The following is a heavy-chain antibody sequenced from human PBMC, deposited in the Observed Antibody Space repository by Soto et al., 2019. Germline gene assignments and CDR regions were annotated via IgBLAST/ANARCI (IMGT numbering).Heavy chain of an antibody. V-gene: IGHV1-8*01. CDR1: GYTFTSYD. Sequence: QVQLVQSGAEVKKPGASVKVSCKASGYTFTSYDINWVRQATGQGLEWMGWMNPNSGNTGYAQKFQGRVTMTRNTSIXTXXXXXSXXXSXXTAVYYCAREVTGYSRNWGQGTLVTVSS. D-gene: IGHD6-13*01. CDR3: AREVTGYSRN. CDR2: MNPNSGNT. J-gene: IGHJ4*02.